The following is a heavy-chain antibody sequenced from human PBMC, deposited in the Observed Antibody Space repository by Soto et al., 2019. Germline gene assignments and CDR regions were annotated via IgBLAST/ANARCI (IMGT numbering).Heavy chain of an antibody. J-gene: IGHJ6*03. Sequence: ASVKVSCKASGYTFTSYYMHWVRQAPGQGLEWMGIINPSGGSTSYAQKFQGRVTMTRDTSTSTVSMELSSLRSEDTALFYFSRGNDFPNYYYYYMDVWGKGTTVTVSS. V-gene: IGHV1-46*03. CDR3: SRGNDFPNYYYYYMDV. D-gene: IGHD3-3*01. CDR2: INPSGGST. CDR1: GYTFTSYY.